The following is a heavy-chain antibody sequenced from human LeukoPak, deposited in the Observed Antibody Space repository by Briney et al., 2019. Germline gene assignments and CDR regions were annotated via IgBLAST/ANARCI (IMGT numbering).Heavy chain of an antibody. Sequence: GGSLRLSCAASGFTFNSYAMSWVRQAPGKGLKWVSTISDRGTDTYYADSVKGRFTISRDNSKSTLYLQMNTLRAEDTAVYYCAKLGWGEWSNDAFDFWGQGTLVTVSS. CDR1: GFTFNSYA. CDR2: ISDRGTDT. D-gene: IGHD3-16*01. V-gene: IGHV3-23*01. CDR3: AKLGWGEWSNDAFDF. J-gene: IGHJ4*02.